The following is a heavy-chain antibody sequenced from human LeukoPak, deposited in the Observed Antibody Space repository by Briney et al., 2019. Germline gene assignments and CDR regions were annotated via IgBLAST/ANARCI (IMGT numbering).Heavy chain of an antibody. Sequence: GGSLRLSCAASGFTVSSNYMSWVRQAPGKGLEWVSVIYSGGSTYYADSVKGRFTISRDNAKSSLYLQMNSLRAEDTAVYYCAREMGYCSGGSCYSGMDVWGQGTTVTVSS. J-gene: IGHJ6*02. CDR3: AREMGYCSGGSCYSGMDV. V-gene: IGHV3-53*01. D-gene: IGHD2-15*01. CDR1: GFTVSSNY. CDR2: IYSGGST.